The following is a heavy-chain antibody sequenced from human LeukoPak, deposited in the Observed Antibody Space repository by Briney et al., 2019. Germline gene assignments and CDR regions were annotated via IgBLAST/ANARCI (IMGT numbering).Heavy chain of an antibody. J-gene: IGHJ6*03. CDR1: GDSISLYY. CDR3: ARGRVSSSSWSSTYYYYFCMDV. Sequence: PSETLSLTCSVSGDSISLYYWSWIRQPPGKGLEWIGYIDHTGSTNYNPSLNSRVTISRDTSKNHFSLELSSVTAADTAVYFCARGRVSSSSWSSTYYYYFCMDVWGRGTTVTVSS. V-gene: IGHV4-59*01. CDR2: IDHTGST. D-gene: IGHD6-13*01.